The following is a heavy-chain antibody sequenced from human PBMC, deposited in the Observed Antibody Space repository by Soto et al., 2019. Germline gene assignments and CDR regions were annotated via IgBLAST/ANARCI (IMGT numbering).Heavy chain of an antibody. CDR3: AKVRYSSPMGYYYGMDV. Sequence: QVQLEQSGGEVKKPGSSVKVYCKAYGVTFSKFIMTWVRQSPGLGLEWVGGSIPIFGTANYAQKFQGRVTITADESTSTSYLEVSNLRSEDTAVYYCAKVRYSSPMGYYYGMDVWGQGTAVTVSS. J-gene: IGHJ6*02. CDR1: GVTFSKFI. CDR2: SIPIFGTA. V-gene: IGHV1-69*01. D-gene: IGHD6-19*01.